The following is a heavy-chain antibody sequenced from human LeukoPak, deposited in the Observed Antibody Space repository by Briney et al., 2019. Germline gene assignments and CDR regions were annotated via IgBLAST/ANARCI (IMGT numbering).Heavy chain of an antibody. D-gene: IGHD1-1*01. CDR2: ISGSGDNT. Sequence: PGGSLRLSCAASGFTFSRYAMSWVRQAPGKGLEWVSTISGSGDNTYYADSVKGRFTISRDNSKNTLYLRMNSVRAEDTAVYYCAKGDLGWKEDYWGQGTLVTVSS. V-gene: IGHV3-23*01. CDR1: GFTFSRYA. CDR3: AKGDLGWKEDY. J-gene: IGHJ4*02.